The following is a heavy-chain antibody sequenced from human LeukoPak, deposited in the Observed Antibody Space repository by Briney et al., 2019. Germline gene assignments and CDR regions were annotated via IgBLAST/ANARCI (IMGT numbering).Heavy chain of an antibody. D-gene: IGHD6-19*01. V-gene: IGHV4-59*01. J-gene: IGHJ4*02. CDR1: GGNISRYY. CDR2: IYYSGST. CDR3: ARDVGAVAGFDY. Sequence: SETLELTCTDNGGNISRYYGRWIWQPLGERLEYMGYIYYSGSTNYNPSLKSRVTISVDPSKNQFSLKLSSVTAADTAVYYCARDVGAVAGFDYWGQGTLVTVSS.